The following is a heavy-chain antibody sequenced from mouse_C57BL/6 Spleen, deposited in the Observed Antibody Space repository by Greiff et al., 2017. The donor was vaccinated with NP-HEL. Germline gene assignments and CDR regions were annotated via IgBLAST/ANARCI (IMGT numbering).Heavy chain of an antibody. CDR2: IWSGGST. J-gene: IGHJ4*01. Sequence: QVQLQQSGPGLVQPSQSLSITCTVSGFSLTSYGVHWVRQSPGKGLEWLGVIWSGGSTDYNAAFISRLSISKDNSKSQVFFKMNSLQADDTAIYYCARNFPGDGYYDYYAMDYWGQGTSVTVSS. CDR1: GFSLTSYG. D-gene: IGHD2-3*01. V-gene: IGHV2-2*01. CDR3: ARNFPGDGYYDYYAMDY.